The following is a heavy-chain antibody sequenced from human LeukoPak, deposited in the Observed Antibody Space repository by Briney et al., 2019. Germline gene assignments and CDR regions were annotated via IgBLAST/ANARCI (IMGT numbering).Heavy chain of an antibody. CDR1: GFPFSDHE. V-gene: IGHV3-48*03. Sequence: PGGSLRLSCAASGFPFSDHEMNWVRQAPGKGLEWVSYISSSGSDKYYADSVKGRFTISRDNAKNSLYLQMNSLRAEDTAVYYCARESYYFDYWGQGTLVTVSS. CDR3: ARESYYFDY. CDR2: ISSSGSDK. J-gene: IGHJ4*02.